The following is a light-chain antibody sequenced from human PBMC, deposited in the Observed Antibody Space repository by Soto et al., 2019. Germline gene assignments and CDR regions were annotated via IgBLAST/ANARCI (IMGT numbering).Light chain of an antibody. CDR1: QSVSSY. Sequence: EIVLTQSPATLSLSPGERATLSCRASQSVSSYLAWYQQKPGQTPRLLIYDASNRATGIPARFSGSESGTDFTLTISSLEPEDFAVYYCQLHSNWPMTFGQGTKVEIK. J-gene: IGKJ1*01. CDR3: QLHSNWPMT. CDR2: DAS. V-gene: IGKV3-11*01.